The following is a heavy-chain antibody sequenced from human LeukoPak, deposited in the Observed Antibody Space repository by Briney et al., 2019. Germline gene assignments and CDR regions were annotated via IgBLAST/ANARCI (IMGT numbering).Heavy chain of an antibody. CDR1: GFTFSAYT. CDR2: ITSNGGST. V-gene: IGHV3-64*04. CDR3: ASSVKTFGRH. D-gene: IGHD3/OR15-3a*01. Sequence: GGSLRLSCSASGFTFSAYTMHWVRQAPGKGLEYVSAITSNGGSTYYADSVKGRFTSSRDNSKNTLYLQMNSLRAEDTAVYYCASSVKTFGRHWGHGTLVTGYS. J-gene: IGHJ4*01.